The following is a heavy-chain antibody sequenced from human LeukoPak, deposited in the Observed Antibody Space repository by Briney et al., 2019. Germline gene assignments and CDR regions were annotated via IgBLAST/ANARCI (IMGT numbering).Heavy chain of an antibody. Sequence: PGGSLRLSCAASGFSVSNNYMGWVRQAPGKGLEWVSVIYSGGSTHYADSVKGRFTVSRDNSKNTLYLQMNSLRAEDTAVYYCVRGGSSWYGFDYWGQGTLVTVSS. CDR2: IYSGGST. CDR1: GFSVSNNY. CDR3: VRGGSSWYGFDY. D-gene: IGHD6-13*01. J-gene: IGHJ4*02. V-gene: IGHV3-53*01.